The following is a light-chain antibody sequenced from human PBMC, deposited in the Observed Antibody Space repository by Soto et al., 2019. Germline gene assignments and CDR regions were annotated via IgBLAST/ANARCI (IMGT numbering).Light chain of an antibody. CDR2: DVS. CDR3: SAYTTSIALYV. J-gene: IGLJ1*01. V-gene: IGLV2-14*03. Sequence: QYARTQPASVSGYPGQSITISCTETSSDVAEYNYVSWYQQHPGRAPKLIIYDVSNRPSGVSNRFSGSKSGSTASLTISGLQAEDEADYYCSAYTTSIALYVFGAGTKVTVL. CDR1: SSDVAEYNY.